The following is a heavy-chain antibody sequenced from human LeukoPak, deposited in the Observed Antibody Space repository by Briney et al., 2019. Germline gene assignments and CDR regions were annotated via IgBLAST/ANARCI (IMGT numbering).Heavy chain of an antibody. Sequence: KPSQTLSLTCTVSGGSISSGGYYWSWIRQHPGRGPEWIGNIYHSGSTHYNPSLRSRLTISVDTSKNQFSLRLSSVTAADTAVYYCAKTDENILTGYYPYFDYWGQGTLVTVSS. J-gene: IGHJ4*02. CDR1: GGSISSGGYY. CDR2: IYHSGST. V-gene: IGHV4-31*03. CDR3: AKTDENILTGYYPYFDY. D-gene: IGHD3-9*01.